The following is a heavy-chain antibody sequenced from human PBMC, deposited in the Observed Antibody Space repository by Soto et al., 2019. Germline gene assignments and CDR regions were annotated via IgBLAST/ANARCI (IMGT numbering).Heavy chain of an antibody. CDR1: CYSVIKYG. CDR2: IRPYVGYT. CDR3: AREASVLIPAAQPSRFDS. J-gene: IGHJ4*02. D-gene: IGHD2-2*01. Sequence: XSGQVCFKGFCYSVIKYGIHWVRQAPGQGLEWVGWIRPYVGYTHSAQKFHGRLTLPTDRAARTAYMELRNLRSADTALYYCAREASVLIPAAQPSRFDSWGQGTLVTVSS. V-gene: IGHV1-18*01.